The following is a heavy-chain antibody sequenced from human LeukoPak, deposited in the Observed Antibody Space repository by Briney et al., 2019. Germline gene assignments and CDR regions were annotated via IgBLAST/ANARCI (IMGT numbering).Heavy chain of an antibody. D-gene: IGHD3-3*01. V-gene: IGHV1-3*01. CDR2: INAGNGNT. CDR3: ARDSYDFWSGYYNLLDYYYYMDV. J-gene: IGHJ6*03. CDR1: GYTFTSYA. Sequence: GASVKVSCKASGYTFTSYAMHWVRQAPGQRLEWMGWINAGNGNTKYSQKFQGRVTITRDTSASTAYMELSSLRAEDTAVYYCARDSYDFWSGYYNLLDYYYYMDVWGKGTTVTVSS.